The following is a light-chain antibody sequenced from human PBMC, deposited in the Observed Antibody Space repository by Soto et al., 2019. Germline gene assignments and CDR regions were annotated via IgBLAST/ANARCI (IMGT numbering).Light chain of an antibody. CDR2: AAS. V-gene: IGKV1-12*01. CDR1: QGISSW. J-gene: IGKJ4*01. CDR3: QLPTCHPLS. Sequence: DIQMNISPSSVSATVGDRVTITCRASQGISSWLAWYQQKPGKAPKLLIYAASSLQSGVPSRFSGSGSGTDFTLTIISLQPEDFAPYYCQLPTCHPLSFGGGGKVDIK.